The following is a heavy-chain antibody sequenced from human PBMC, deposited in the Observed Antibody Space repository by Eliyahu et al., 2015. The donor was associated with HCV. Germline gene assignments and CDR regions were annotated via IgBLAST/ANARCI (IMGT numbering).Heavy chain of an antibody. CDR1: GFTFSDYG. D-gene: IGHD7-27*01. Sequence: VQLVESGGGVVQPGRSLXLSCXGSGFTFSDYGMHWVRQAPGKGLEWVAAVSFDGNTKYYADSVKGRFTISRDNSRNTLYLQMSSLRAEDTAVYYCAKPNWGSWGYFDYWGQGTLVTVSS. CDR3: AKPNWGSWGYFDY. V-gene: IGHV3-30*18. CDR2: VSFDGNTK. J-gene: IGHJ4*02.